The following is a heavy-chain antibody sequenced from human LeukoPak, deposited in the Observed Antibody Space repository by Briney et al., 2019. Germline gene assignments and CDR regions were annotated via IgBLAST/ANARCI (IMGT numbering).Heavy chain of an antibody. CDR3: ARARTGFDL. CDR1: GGSMNGYY. V-gene: IGHV4-59*01. CDR2: IYYSGNT. Sequence: PSETLSLTCSVSGGSMNGYYWSWIRQPPRKGLEWIGYIYYSGNTKYNPSLKSRVTISVDTSKNQLSLKLSSVTAADSAVYYCARARTGFDLWGQGALVTVSS. J-gene: IGHJ5*02. D-gene: IGHD1-1*01.